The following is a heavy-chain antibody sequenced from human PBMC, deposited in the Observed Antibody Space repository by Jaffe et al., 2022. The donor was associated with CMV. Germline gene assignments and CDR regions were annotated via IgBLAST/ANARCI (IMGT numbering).Heavy chain of an antibody. V-gene: IGHV4-59*08. J-gene: IGHJ6*03. D-gene: IGHD6-13*01. CDR3: ARVPGYSSSGGSHYYYYMDV. CDR1: GGSISLYY. Sequence: QVQLQESGPGLVKPSETLSLTCTVSGGSISLYYWSWVRQPPGKGLEWIGCIVNSGSTNYNPSLKSRVTISVDTSKNQLSLKLTSVTAADTAVYYCARVPGYSSSGGSHYYYYMDVWGKGTTVTVSS. CDR2: IVNSGST.